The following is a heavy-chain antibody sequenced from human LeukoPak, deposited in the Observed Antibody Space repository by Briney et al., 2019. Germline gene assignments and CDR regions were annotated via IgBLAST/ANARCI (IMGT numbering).Heavy chain of an antibody. CDR1: GGSISSSSYY. CDR3: AREGNWYFDL. CDR2: IYYSGST. V-gene: IGHV4-61*01. J-gene: IGHJ2*01. Sequence: PSETLSLTCTVSGGSISSSSYYWSWIRQPPGKGLEWIGYIYYSGSTNYNPSLKSRVTISVDTSKNQFSLKLSSVTAADTAVYYCAREGNWYFDLWGRGTLVTVSS.